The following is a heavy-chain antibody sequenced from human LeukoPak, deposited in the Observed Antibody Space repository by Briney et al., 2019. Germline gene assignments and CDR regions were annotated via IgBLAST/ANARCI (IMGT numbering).Heavy chain of an antibody. CDR2: IYTSGST. CDR1: GGSISSGSYY. D-gene: IGHD3-10*01. CDR3: ARDMVRGVAFDY. J-gene: IGHJ4*02. Sequence: SETLSLTCTVSGGSISSGSYYWSWIRQPAGKGLEWIGRIYTSGSTNYNPSLKSRVTISVDTSKKQFSLKLSSVTAADTAVYYCARDMVRGVAFDYWGQGTLVTVSS. V-gene: IGHV4-61*02.